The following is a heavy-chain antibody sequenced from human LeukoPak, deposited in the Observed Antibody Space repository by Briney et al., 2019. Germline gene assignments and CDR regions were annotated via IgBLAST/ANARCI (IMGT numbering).Heavy chain of an antibody. V-gene: IGHV3-21*01. CDR3: AREQSYGSGSYYVCYFDY. J-gene: IGHJ4*02. Sequence: GSLRLSCAASGFTFSSYSMNWVRQAPGKGLEWVSSISSSSSYIYYADSVKGRFTISRDNAKNSLYLQMNSLRAEDTAVYYCAREQSYGSGSYYVCYFDYWGQGTLVTVSS. D-gene: IGHD3-10*01. CDR2: ISSSSSYI. CDR1: GFTFSSYS.